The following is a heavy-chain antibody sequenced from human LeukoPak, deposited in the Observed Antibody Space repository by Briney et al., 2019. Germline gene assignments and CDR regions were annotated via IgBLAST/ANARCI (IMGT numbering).Heavy chain of an antibody. V-gene: IGHV4-59*01. CDR3: ARIANSGYYLFDY. J-gene: IGHJ4*02. D-gene: IGHD3-22*01. Sequence: SETLSITCTVSGASISSDYWSWIRQPPGKGLEWIAYIFYSGSTNYNPSLKSRVTISVDTSKNQFSLKVNSVTAADTAVYYCARIANSGYYLFDYWGQGTLVTVSS. CDR2: IFYSGST. CDR1: GASISSDY.